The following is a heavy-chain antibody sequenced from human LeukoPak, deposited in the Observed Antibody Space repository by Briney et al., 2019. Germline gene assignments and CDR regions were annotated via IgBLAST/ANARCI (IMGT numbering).Heavy chain of an antibody. CDR2: TYYRSEWYN. J-gene: IGHJ3*02. Sequence: SQTLSLTCAISGDAVSSNSGVWNWSRQSPSRGLEWLGRTYYRSEWYNDYAVSVKGRITIKSDTSKTQFSLQLNSVTPEDTAMYYCASGPRIASDAFDMWGQGTMVTVSS. D-gene: IGHD2-21*01. CDR1: GDAVSSNSGV. V-gene: IGHV6-1*01. CDR3: ASGPRIASDAFDM.